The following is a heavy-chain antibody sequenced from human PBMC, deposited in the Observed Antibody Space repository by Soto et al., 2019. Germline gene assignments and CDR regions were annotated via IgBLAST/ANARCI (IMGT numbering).Heavy chain of an antibody. CDR3: ARFNGSGTNYYMDV. Sequence: QVQLVQSGAELKKPGASAKVSCKASGYIFTSYGISWVRQAPGQGLEWMAWISVDSGNTNYAQNFQGRVTMTTDTPASTANMELRSLRSDDTAVYYCARFNGSGTNYYMDVWGKGTTVIVSS. J-gene: IGHJ6*03. V-gene: IGHV1-18*01. CDR2: ISVDSGNT. D-gene: IGHD3-10*01. CDR1: GYIFTSYG.